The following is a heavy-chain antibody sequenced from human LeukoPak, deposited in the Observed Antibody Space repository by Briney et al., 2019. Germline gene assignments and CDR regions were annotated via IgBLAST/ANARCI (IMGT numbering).Heavy chain of an antibody. CDR3: ARQRFLEWLFFDY. V-gene: IGHV4-59*01. J-gene: IGHJ4*02. Sequence: SETLSLTCAVYGGSFSGYYWSWIRQPPGKGLEWIGYIYYSGSTNYNPSLKSRVTISVDTSKNQFSLKLSSVTAADTAVYYCARQRFLEWLFFDYWGQGTLVTVSS. D-gene: IGHD3-3*01. CDR2: IYYSGST. CDR1: GGSFSGYY.